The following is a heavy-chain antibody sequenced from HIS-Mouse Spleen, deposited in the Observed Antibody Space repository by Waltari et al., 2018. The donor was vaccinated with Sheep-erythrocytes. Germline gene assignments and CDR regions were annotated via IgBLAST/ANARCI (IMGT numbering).Heavy chain of an antibody. Sequence: QVQLQQWGAGLLKPSETLSLTCAVYGGSFSGYYWSWIRQPPGKGLEWMGENNHSGRTNYTPSLKSRVTISVDTSKNQFSLKLSSVTAADTAVYYCARGGRRTGFDYWGQGTLVTVSS. J-gene: IGHJ4*02. D-gene: IGHD3-9*01. V-gene: IGHV4-34*01. CDR3: ARGGRRTGFDY. CDR2: NNHSGRT. CDR1: GGSFSGYY.